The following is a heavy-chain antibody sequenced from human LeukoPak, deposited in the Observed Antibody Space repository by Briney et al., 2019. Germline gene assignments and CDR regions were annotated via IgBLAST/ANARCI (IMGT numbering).Heavy chain of an antibody. CDR3: ATVEHYCASGSSA. V-gene: IGHV3-21*01. D-gene: IGHD3-10*01. CDR1: GFTFSSYA. J-gene: IGHJ5*02. CDR2: ISDSGSYI. Sequence: GGSLRPSCAASGFTFSSYAMSWVRQAPGKGLEWVSFISDSGSYIYYADSLRGRFTISRDNAKNSLYLQMNSLRAEDTAVYYCATVEHYCASGSSAWGQGTLVTVSS.